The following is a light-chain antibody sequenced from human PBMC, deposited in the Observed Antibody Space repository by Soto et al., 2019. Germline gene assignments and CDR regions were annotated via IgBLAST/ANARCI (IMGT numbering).Light chain of an antibody. CDR3: QWYGTYPLT. V-gene: IGKV1-5*03. CDR1: QSLSTW. CDR2: KAS. Sequence: DIQMTQSPSTLSASVGDRVTITCRASQSLSTWLAWFQQKPGKAPRILIYKASTLAAGVPSRFSGSGSGTEFTLTISSLQPGDFAAYYCQWYGTYPLTFGGGTKVEIK. J-gene: IGKJ4*01.